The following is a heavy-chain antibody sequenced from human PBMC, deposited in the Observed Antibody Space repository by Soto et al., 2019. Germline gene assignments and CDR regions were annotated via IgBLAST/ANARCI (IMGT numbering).Heavy chain of an antibody. Sequence: GGSLRLSCAASGFTFSNAWMSWVRQAPGKGLEWVGRIKSKTDGGTTDYAAPVKGRFTISRDDSKNTLYLQMNSLKTEDTAVYYCTTDRTLIQLWYYYYYGMDVWGQGTTVTVSS. CDR1: GFTFSNAW. CDR3: TTDRTLIQLWYYYYYGMDV. D-gene: IGHD5-18*01. CDR2: IKSKTDGGTT. J-gene: IGHJ6*02. V-gene: IGHV3-15*01.